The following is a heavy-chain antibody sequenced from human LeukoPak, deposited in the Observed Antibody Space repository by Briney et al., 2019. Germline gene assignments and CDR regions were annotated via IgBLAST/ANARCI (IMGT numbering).Heavy chain of an antibody. CDR2: IYGGGST. V-gene: IGHV3-53*01. J-gene: IGHJ3*02. CDR1: GVTVSSSF. CDR3: AGIQFWSWPAFDI. Sequence: GGSLRLSCEASGVTVSSSFMSWVRQAPGKGLEWVSIIYGGGSTYYPDSVKGRFTISRDNSKNTLYLQLDSLRADDTAVYYCAGIQFWSWPAFDIWGQGTTVTVSS. D-gene: IGHD5-18*01.